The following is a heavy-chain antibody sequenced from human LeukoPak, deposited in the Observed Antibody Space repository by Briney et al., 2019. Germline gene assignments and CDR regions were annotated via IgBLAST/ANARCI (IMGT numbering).Heavy chain of an antibody. CDR1: GGSISSSSYY. J-gene: IGHJ6*02. CDR3: ARELLWFGESSSYYYYGMDV. V-gene: IGHV4-39*07. CDR2: IYYSGST. D-gene: IGHD3-10*01. Sequence: NPSETLSLTCTVSGGSISSSSYYWGWIRQPPGKGLEWIGSIYYSGSTYYDPSLKSRVTISVDTSKNQFSLKLSSVTAADTAVYYCARELLWFGESSSYYYYGMDVWGQGTTVTVSS.